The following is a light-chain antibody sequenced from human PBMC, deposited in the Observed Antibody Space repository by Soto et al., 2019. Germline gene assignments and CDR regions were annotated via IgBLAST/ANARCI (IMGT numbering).Light chain of an antibody. CDR3: QKRSDWPRLT. CDR2: DIS. V-gene: IGKV3-11*01. Sequence: EIVLTQSPATLSLSPGERATLSCRASQSVNNNFAWYQQKPGQAPRLLIYDISSRVTGIPARFSGSGSGTDFTLTISSLEPEDFAVYYCQKRSDWPRLTFGGGTKVEI. CDR1: QSVNNN. J-gene: IGKJ4*01.